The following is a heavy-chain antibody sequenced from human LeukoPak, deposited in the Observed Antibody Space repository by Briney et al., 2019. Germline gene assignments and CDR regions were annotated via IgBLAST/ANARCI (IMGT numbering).Heavy chain of an antibody. Sequence: GRSLRLSCAASGFTFNDYAMHWVRQAPGKGLEWVSGISWNSGSIGYADSVKGRFTISRDNAKNSLYLQMNSLRAGDVALYYCARAHYYYYYYMDVWGKGTTVTVSS. J-gene: IGHJ6*03. V-gene: IGHV3-9*03. CDR1: GFTFNDYA. CDR2: ISWNSGSI. CDR3: ARAHYYYYYYMDV.